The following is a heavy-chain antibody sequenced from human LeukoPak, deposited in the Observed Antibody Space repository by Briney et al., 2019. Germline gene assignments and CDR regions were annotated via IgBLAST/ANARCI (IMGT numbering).Heavy chain of an antibody. CDR2: IYYSGST. J-gene: IGHJ4*02. D-gene: IGHD6-6*01. V-gene: IGHV4-39*01. CDR3: ARLGAARSFDY. CDR1: GFTFSDYY. Sequence: GSLRLSCAASGFTFSDYYMSWIRQPPGKGLEWIGSIYYSGSTYYNPSLKSRVTISVDTSKNQFSLKLSSVTAADTAVYYCARLGAARSFDYWGQGTLVTVSS.